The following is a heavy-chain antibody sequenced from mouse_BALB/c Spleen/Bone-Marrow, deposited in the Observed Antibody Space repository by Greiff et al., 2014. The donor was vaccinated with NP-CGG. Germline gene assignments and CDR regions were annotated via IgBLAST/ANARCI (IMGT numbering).Heavy chain of an antibody. J-gene: IGHJ4*01. CDR2: IWGGGST. V-gene: IGHV2-6-5*01. CDR1: GFSLTDYG. CDR3: AKHTLRYYAMDY. Sequence: VKLVESGPGLVAPSQSLSITCTASGFSLTDYGVSWIRQPPGKGLEWLGVIWGGGSTYYNSSLKSRLSISKDNSKSQVFLKMNNLQTDDTAMYYCAKHTLRYYAMDYWGQGTSVTVSS. D-gene: IGHD1-1*01.